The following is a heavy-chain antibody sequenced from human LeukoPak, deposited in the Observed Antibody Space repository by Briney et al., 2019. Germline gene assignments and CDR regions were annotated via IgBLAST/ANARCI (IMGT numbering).Heavy chain of an antibody. CDR1: GFIFSSYW. Sequence: GGSLRLSCAASGFIFSSYWMSWVRQAPGKGLEWVANIKQDGSEKYYVDSVKGRFTISRDNGKNSLDLQMNSLRAEDTAVYYCARQRMGASAYWGQGALVTVSS. D-gene: IGHD1-26*01. J-gene: IGHJ4*02. CDR2: IKQDGSEK. V-gene: IGHV3-7*04. CDR3: ARQRMGASAY.